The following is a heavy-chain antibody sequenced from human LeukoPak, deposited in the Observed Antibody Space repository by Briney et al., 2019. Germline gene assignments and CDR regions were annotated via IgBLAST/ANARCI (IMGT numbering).Heavy chain of an antibody. V-gene: IGHV1-8*01. J-gene: IGHJ5*02. CDR1: GYTFTSYD. CDR3: ARARRGYYDYVWGSYRYNTWFDP. D-gene: IGHD3-16*02. Sequence: ASLKVSCKASGYTFTSYDINWVRQATGQGLEWMGWMNPNSSNTGYAQKFQGRVTMTRNTSISTAYMELSSLRSEDTAVYYCARARRGYYDYVWGSYRYNTWFDPWGQGTLVTVSS. CDR2: MNPNSSNT.